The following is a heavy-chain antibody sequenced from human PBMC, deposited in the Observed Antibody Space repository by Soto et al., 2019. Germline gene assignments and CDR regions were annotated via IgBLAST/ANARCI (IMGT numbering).Heavy chain of an antibody. CDR3: AREGSIVLMVYATNYYYYGMDV. CDR2: ISAYNGNT. CDR1: GYTFTSYG. Sequence: ASVKVSCKASGYTFTSYGISWVRQAPGQGLEWMGWISAYNGNTNYAQKLQGRVTMTTDTSTSTAYMELRSLRSDDTAVYYCAREGSIVLMVYATNYYYYGMDVWGQGNTVTVSS. J-gene: IGHJ6*02. D-gene: IGHD2-8*01. V-gene: IGHV1-18*01.